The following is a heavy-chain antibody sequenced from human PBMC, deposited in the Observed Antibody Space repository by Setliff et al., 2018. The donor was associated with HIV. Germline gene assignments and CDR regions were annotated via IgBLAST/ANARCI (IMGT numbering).Heavy chain of an antibody. D-gene: IGHD3-3*01. Sequence: SETLSLTCTVSGGSISGGGYYWSWIRQHPGKGLDWIGNIYYIGNTDYNPSLKSRVTISIDTSKNQFSLKLSSVTAADTAIYYCARVPRITTLRNAFDIWGQGTMVPSPQ. V-gene: IGHV4-31*03. CDR3: ARVPRITTLRNAFDI. CDR2: IYYIGNT. CDR1: GGSISGGGYY. J-gene: IGHJ3*02.